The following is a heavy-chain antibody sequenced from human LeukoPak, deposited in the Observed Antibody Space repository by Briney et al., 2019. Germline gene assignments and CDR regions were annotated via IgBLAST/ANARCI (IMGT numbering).Heavy chain of an antibody. J-gene: IGHJ4*02. Sequence: PGGSLRLSCAASGFTFSSYGMHWVRQAPGKGLEGVAFIRYDGSNKYYADSVKGRFTISRDNAKNSLYLQMNSLRAEDTALYYCARGPPRYCSSTSCHTYYFDYWGQGTLVTVSS. CDR3: ARGPPRYCSSTSCHTYYFDY. CDR1: GFTFSSYG. V-gene: IGHV3-30*02. CDR2: IRYDGSNK. D-gene: IGHD2-2*02.